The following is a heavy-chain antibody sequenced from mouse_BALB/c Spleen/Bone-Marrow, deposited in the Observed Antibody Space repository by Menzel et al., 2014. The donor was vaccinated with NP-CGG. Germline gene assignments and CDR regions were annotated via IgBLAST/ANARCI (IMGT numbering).Heavy chain of an antibody. V-gene: IGHV1-5*01. D-gene: IGHD1-1*01. J-gene: IGHJ4*01. Sequence: VQLQQSGTVLARPGASVKMSCKASGYTFTSYWMHWVKQRPGQGLEWIGAIYPGNSDTSYNQKFKGKAKLTAVTSTNTAYMELSSLTNEDSAVYFCTRWGVSGSSFMAYWGQGTSVTVSS. CDR2: IYPGNSDT. CDR3: TRWGVSGSSFMAY. CDR1: GYTFTSYW.